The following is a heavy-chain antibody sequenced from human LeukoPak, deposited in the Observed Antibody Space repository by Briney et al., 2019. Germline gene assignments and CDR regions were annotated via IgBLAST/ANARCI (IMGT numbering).Heavy chain of an antibody. J-gene: IGHJ4*02. CDR2: IRSKAYGGTT. D-gene: IGHD3-9*01. Sequence: GGSLRLSCTASGFTFGDYAMSWACQAPGKGLEWVGFIRSKAYGGTTEYAASVKGRFTISRDDSKSIAYLQMNSLKTEDTAVYYCTRRYFDTPLNWGQGTLVTVSS. V-gene: IGHV3-49*04. CDR3: TRRYFDTPLN. CDR1: GFTFGDYA.